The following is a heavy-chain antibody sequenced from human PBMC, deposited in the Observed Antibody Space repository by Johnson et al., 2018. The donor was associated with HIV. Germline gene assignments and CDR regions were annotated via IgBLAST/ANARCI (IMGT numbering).Heavy chain of an antibody. CDR1: GFTFSSYA. D-gene: IGHD1-26*01. CDR2: ISGSGGST. Sequence: MLLVESGGGLVQPGGSLRLSCAASGFTFSSYAMSWVRQAPGKGLEWVSAISGSGGSTYYADSVKGRFTISRDNSKNTLYLQMNSLRAEDTAVYYCARDRSTSKSPRGAFDIWGQGTMVTVSS. J-gene: IGHJ3*02. CDR3: ARDRSTSKSPRGAFDI. V-gene: IGHV3-23*04.